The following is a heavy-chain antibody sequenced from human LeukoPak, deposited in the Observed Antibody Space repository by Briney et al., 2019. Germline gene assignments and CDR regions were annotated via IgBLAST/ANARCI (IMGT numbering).Heavy chain of an antibody. CDR3: ARDPPHGMDV. CDR2: ISSTSSTI. J-gene: IGHJ6*02. Sequence: GGSLRLSCAASGFTFANYNFNWVCQAPGKGLEWVSYISSTSSTIYYADSMKGRFTISRDNAKNSLYLQMNSLRAEDTAVYYCARDPPHGMDVWGQGTTVTVSS. CDR1: GFTFANYN. V-gene: IGHV3-48*01.